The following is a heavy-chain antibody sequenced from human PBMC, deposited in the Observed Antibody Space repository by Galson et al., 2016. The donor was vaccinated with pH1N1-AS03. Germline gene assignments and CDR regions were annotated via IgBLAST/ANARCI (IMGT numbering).Heavy chain of an antibody. D-gene: IGHD2-2*01. V-gene: IGHV1-18*04. CDR3: ARGCSSTSCLAYCSWYLDF. CDR1: GYTFTSYG. J-gene: IGHJ4*02. Sequence: SVKVSCKASGYTFTSYGITWVRQAPGQGLEWMGWISGYSGNTNYGQKVQGRVTLTTETSTSTAYMEMRSLRSDDTAVYYRARGCSSTSCLAYCSWYLDFWGQGTLVTVSS. CDR2: ISGYSGNT.